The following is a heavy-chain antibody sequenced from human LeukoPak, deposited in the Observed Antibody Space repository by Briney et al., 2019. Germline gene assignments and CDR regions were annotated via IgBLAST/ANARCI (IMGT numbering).Heavy chain of an antibody. CDR1: GGSFSGYY. J-gene: IGHJ6*02. CDR3: ARGLEQQLVTFGDGMDV. Sequence: SETLSLTCAVYGGSFSGYYWSWIRQPPGKGLEWIGEINHSGSTNYNPSLKSRVTISVDTSKNQFSLKLSPVTAADTAVYYCARGLEQQLVTFGDGMDVWGQGTTVTVSS. CDR2: INHSGST. D-gene: IGHD6-13*01. V-gene: IGHV4-34*01.